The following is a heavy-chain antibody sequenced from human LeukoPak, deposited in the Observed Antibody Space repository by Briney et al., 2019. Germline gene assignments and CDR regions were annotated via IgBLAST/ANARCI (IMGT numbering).Heavy chain of an antibody. CDR3: ARDGDGYTKLDY. Sequence: SQTLSLTCTVSGGSISSSGYYWSWIRQHPGKGLEWIGYIYYSGRTYYNPSLKSRATISVDTPTNQFSLKLSSVSAADTAVYYCARDGDGYTKLDYWGQGTLVTVSS. D-gene: IGHD5-24*01. V-gene: IGHV4-31*03. J-gene: IGHJ4*02. CDR2: IYYSGRT. CDR1: GGSISSSGYY.